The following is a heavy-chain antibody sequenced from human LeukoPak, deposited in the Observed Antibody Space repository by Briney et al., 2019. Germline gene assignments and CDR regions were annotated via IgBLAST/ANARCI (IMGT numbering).Heavy chain of an antibody. Sequence: GESLKISCKGSGYNFANYWIGWVRQMPGKGLEWMGIIYPGDSDTRYSPSFRGQVTISADKSISTAYLQWSSLKASDTAMYYCARLQYYYDSSGYSSYYSGAFDIWGQGTMVTVSS. J-gene: IGHJ3*02. D-gene: IGHD3-22*01. V-gene: IGHV5-51*01. CDR2: IYPGDSDT. CDR3: ARLQYYYDSSGYSSYYSGAFDI. CDR1: GYNFANYW.